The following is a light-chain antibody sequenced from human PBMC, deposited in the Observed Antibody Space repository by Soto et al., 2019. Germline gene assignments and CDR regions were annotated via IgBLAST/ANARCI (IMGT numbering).Light chain of an antibody. V-gene: IGLV2-11*01. CDR1: SSDVGGYNY. CDR3: CSYAGSPRYV. CDR2: DVS. Sequence: QSVLTQPRSVSGSPGQSVTISCTGTSSDVGGYNYVSWYQQHPGKAPKVMIYDVSERPSGVPDRFSGSKSGNTASLTISGLHAEDEADYYCCSYAGSPRYVFGTGTKLTVL. J-gene: IGLJ1*01.